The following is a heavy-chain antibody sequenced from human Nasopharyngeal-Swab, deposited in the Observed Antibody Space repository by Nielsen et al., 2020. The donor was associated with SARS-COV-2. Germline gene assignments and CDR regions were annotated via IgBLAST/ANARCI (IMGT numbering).Heavy chain of an antibody. D-gene: IGHD6-19*01. CDR3: AKLGAQGAVADHFDS. V-gene: IGHV3-7*03. J-gene: IGHJ4*02. CDR1: GFTFSNYW. CDR2: IKEDGSAK. Sequence: GESLKISCADSGFTFSNYWMSWVRQAPGKGLEWVANIKEDGSAKYYVDSVKGRFTISRDNAKNSLYLQMNSLRPEDTALYYCAKLGAQGAVADHFDSWGQGTLVTVSS.